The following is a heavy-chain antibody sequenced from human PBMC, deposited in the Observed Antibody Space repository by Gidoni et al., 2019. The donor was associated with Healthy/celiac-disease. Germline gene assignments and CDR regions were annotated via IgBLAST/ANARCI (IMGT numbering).Heavy chain of an antibody. Sequence: QVQLVQSGAEVKKPGASVKVSCKASGYTFTSYAMHWVRQAPGQRLEWMGWINAGNGNTKYSQKFQGRVTITRDTSASTAYMELSSLRSEDTAVYYCARGYCSSTSCYKYYYYYMDVWGKGTTVTVSS. D-gene: IGHD2-2*02. CDR1: GYTFTSYA. CDR3: ARGYCSSTSCYKYYYYYMDV. V-gene: IGHV1-3*01. CDR2: INAGNGNT. J-gene: IGHJ6*03.